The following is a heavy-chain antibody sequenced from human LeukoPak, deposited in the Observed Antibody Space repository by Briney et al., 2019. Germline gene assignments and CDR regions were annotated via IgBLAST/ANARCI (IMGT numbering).Heavy chain of an antibody. Sequence: GGSLRLSCAASGFVFSSYGMNWVRQAPGKGLEWVSFLIVGNGNQHYADSVKGRFTISRDDAKNSLYLQMNSLRAEDTAVYYCARRYSYGIDYWGQGTLVTVSS. V-gene: IGHV3-48*01. CDR3: ARRYSYGIDY. CDR2: LIVGNGNQ. CDR1: GFVFSSYG. J-gene: IGHJ4*02. D-gene: IGHD5-18*01.